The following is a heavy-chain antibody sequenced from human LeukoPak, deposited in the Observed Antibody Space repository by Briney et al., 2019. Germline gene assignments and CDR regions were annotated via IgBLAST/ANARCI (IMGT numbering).Heavy chain of an antibody. CDR2: IYYSGST. CDR3: ARLHFGVVYDILTGYHHYYYMDV. Sequence: PSETLSLTCTVSGGSISSGDYYWSWIPQPPGKGLEWIGYIYYSGSTYYNPSRKSRVTISVDTSKNQFSLKLSSVTAADTAVYYCARLHFGVVYDILTGYHHYYYMDVWGKGTTVTVSS. V-gene: IGHV4-30-4*08. D-gene: IGHD3-9*01. J-gene: IGHJ6*03. CDR1: GGSISSGDYY.